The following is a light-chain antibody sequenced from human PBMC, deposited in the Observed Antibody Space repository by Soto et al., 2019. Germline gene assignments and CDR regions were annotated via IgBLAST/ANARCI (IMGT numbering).Light chain of an antibody. CDR3: QQFNNYPLT. Sequence: DIQMTQSPSTLSASVGDRITISFRASQSISNRLAWYQQKPGKAPKVLIYDASNLESGVPPRFSGSGSGTDFTLSISSLQPEDFATYYCQQFNNYPLTFGQGTRLEI. CDR1: QSISNR. V-gene: IGKV1-5*01. CDR2: DAS. J-gene: IGKJ5*01.